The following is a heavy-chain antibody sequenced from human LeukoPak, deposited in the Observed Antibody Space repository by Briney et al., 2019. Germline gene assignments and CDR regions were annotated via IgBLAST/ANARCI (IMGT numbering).Heavy chain of an antibody. V-gene: IGHV5-51*01. CDR3: ARHKGSGYSSVNFDY. CDR1: GYTFTNYW. D-gene: IGHD5-18*01. J-gene: IGHJ4*02. Sequence: GESLKISCQGSGYTFTNYWIGWVRQMPGKGLERMGIIYPGDSDTRYSPSFQGQVTISADKSISTAYLQWSSLKASDTAMYYCARHKGSGYSSVNFDYWGQGTLVTVSS. CDR2: IYPGDSDT.